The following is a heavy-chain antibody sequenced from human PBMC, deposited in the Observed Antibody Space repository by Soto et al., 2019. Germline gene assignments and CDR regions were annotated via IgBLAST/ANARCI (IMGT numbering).Heavy chain of an antibody. CDR2: INHSGST. V-gene: IGHV4-34*01. J-gene: IGHJ4*02. CDR1: GGSFSGYY. D-gene: IGHD4-17*01. Sequence: SETLSLTCAVYGGSFSGYYWSWIRQPPGKGLEWIGEINHSGSTNYNPSLKSRVIISVDRSKNQFSLKVRSVTAADTAVYYCARETYGDYVGYFDLWGQGIQVTVSS. CDR3: ARETYGDYVGYFDL.